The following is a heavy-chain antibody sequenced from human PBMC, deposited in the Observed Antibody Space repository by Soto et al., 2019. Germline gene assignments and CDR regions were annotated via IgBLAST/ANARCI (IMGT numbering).Heavy chain of an antibody. V-gene: IGHV4-34*01. Sequence: SETLFLTCAIYGGSFSNYYWNWIRQPPGKGLEWMGKINHNGSTNYSPSLKSRLTISVDTSKNQFSLKLISVTAADTAVYFCGRGRGYSNAWGSYYSGMDVWGQGTTVTVSS. CDR3: GRGRGYSNAWGSYYSGMDV. D-gene: IGHD6-19*01. CDR2: INHNGST. CDR1: GGSFSNYY. J-gene: IGHJ6*02.